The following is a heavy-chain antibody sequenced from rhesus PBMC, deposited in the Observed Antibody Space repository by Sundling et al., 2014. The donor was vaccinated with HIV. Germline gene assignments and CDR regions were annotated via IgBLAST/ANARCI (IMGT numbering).Heavy chain of an antibody. CDR2: IDANVADT. J-gene: IGHJ4*01. Sequence: QVRLKESGPGLVKPSETLSLTCDVSGDSISGYSWSWIRQPPGKGLEWIGCIDANVADTNYNPSLKSRVTISKDTSKNQFSLKLSSVTAADTAVYYCGREPTDYSIWTGSSFDSWGQGVLVTVSS. D-gene: IGHD3-3*01. CDR1: GDSISGYS. V-gene: IGHV4-81*01. CDR3: GREPTDYSIWTGSSFDS.